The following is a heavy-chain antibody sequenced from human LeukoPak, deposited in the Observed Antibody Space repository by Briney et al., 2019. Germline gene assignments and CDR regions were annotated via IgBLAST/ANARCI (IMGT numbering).Heavy chain of an antibody. CDR1: GGTFSSYA. V-gene: IGHV1-69*06. CDR2: IIPIFGTA. D-gene: IGHD3-10*01. Sequence: ASVKLSCKASGGTFSSYAISWVRQAPGQGLEWMGGIIPIFGTANYAQKFQGRVTITADKSTSTAYMELSSLRSEDTAVYYCASQYGSGSYYNTFDYWGQGTLVTVSS. CDR3: ASQYGSGSYYNTFDY. J-gene: IGHJ4*02.